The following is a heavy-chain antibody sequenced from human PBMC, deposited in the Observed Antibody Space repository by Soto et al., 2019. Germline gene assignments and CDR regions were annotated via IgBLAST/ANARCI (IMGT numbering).Heavy chain of an antibody. V-gene: IGHV3-23*01. CDR2: ISARGGSL. CDR3: AKGAIEYRASVDN. J-gene: IGHJ4*02. D-gene: IGHD2-2*01. CDR1: GFSFSSYA. Sequence: EVQLLDSGGGLVQPGGSLRLSCAASGFSFSSYAMVWVRQAPGKGLEWVSVISARGGSLYFADSVKGRFTISRDNSKNGLSLEMNSLRAEDTATYFCAKGAIEYRASVDNWGQGTLVVVSS.